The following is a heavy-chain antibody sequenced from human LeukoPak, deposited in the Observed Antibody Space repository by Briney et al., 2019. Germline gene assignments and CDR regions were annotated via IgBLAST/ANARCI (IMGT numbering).Heavy chain of an antibody. V-gene: IGHV4-39*07. D-gene: IGHD3-22*01. CDR1: GGSISSSRHY. CDR3: ARIPQYYYDSSGYLDY. Sequence: SETLSLTCTVSGGSISSSRHYWGWIRQPPGKGLEWIGEINHSGSTNYNPSLKSRVTISVDTSKNQFSLKLSSVTAADTAVYYCARIPQYYYDSSGYLDYWGQGTLVTVSS. J-gene: IGHJ4*02. CDR2: INHSGST.